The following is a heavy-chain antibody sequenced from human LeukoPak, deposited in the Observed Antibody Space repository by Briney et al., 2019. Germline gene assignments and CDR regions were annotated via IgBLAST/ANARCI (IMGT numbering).Heavy chain of an antibody. Sequence: ASVKVSCKASGYTFTSYYMHWVRQAPGQGLEWMGIINPSGGSTSYAQKFQGRVTMTRDMSTSTVYMELSSLRSEDTAVYYCARGVGSGWLMWWFDPWGQGTLVTVSS. CDR1: GYTFTSYY. CDR2: INPSGGST. CDR3: ARGVGSGWLMWWFDP. V-gene: IGHV1-46*01. D-gene: IGHD6-19*01. J-gene: IGHJ5*02.